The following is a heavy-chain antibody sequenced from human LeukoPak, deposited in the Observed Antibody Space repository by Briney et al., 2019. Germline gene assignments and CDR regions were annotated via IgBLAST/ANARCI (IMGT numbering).Heavy chain of an antibody. D-gene: IGHD5-18*01. J-gene: IGHJ4*02. CDR3: ARAGGYSYGYHYFDY. CDR1: GYTFTGYY. V-gene: IGHV1-2*02. CDR2: INPNSGGT. Sequence: ASVKVSCKASGYTFTGYYMHWVRQAPGQGLEWMGWINPNSGGTNYAQKFQGRVTMTRDTSISTAYMELSRLRSDDTAVYYCARAGGYSYGYHYFDYWGQGTLVTVSS.